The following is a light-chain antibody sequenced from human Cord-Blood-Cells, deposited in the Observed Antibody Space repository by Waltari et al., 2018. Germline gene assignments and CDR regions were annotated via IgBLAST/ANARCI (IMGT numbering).Light chain of an antibody. J-gene: IGLJ1*01. Sequence: QSVLTQPPSVSGAPGQRVTISCTGSSSNIGAGYDARWYQQLPGTAPKLLIYGNSNRPSGVPDRFSGSKSGTSASLAITGLQAEDEADYYCQSYDSSLSGYVFGTGTKVTVL. CDR3: QSYDSSLSGYV. CDR1: SSNIGAGYD. CDR2: GNS. V-gene: IGLV1-40*01.